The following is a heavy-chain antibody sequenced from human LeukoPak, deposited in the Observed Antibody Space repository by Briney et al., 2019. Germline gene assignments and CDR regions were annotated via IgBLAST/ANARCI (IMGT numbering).Heavy chain of an antibody. Sequence: SETLFLTCTVSGSSISGYKWSWIRQPAGKGLEWIGRIYASGSTDYNPSLKGRVTTLVDTSRSQFFLMLSSVTAADTAVYYCARGIVGATASDYWGQGTVVTASS. D-gene: IGHD1-26*01. V-gene: IGHV4-4*07. CDR2: IYASGST. CDR1: GSSISGYK. J-gene: IGHJ4*02. CDR3: ARGIVGATASDY.